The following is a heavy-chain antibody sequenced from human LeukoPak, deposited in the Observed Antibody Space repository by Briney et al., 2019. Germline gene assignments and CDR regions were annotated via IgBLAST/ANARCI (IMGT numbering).Heavy chain of an antibody. CDR2: ISAYNVNT. J-gene: IGHJ4*02. D-gene: IGHD2-2*01. V-gene: IGHV1-18*01. CDR3: ASWAGYCASNNCYATSLDY. CDR1: GYTFSNYG. Sequence: GASVKVSCKASGYTFSNYGISWVRQAPGQGLEWMGWISAYNVNTNFAQKLQGRVTMTTDTSTNTAYMELGSLRSDDTAVYYCASWAGYCASNNCYATSLDYWGQGTLVTVSA.